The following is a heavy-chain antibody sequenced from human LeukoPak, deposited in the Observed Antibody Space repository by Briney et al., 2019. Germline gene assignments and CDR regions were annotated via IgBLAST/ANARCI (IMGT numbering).Heavy chain of an antibody. V-gene: IGHV4-59*08. CDR2: VYYSEST. Sequence: SGTLSLTCTVSGASISSYYWSWIRQPPGKGLEWIGYVYYSESTNYNPSLKSRVTISIDTSKNQFSLKLSSVTAADTAVYYCARRRYSSGQIDCWGQGTLVTVSS. J-gene: IGHJ4*02. D-gene: IGHD6-19*01. CDR1: GASISSYY. CDR3: ARRRYSSGQIDC.